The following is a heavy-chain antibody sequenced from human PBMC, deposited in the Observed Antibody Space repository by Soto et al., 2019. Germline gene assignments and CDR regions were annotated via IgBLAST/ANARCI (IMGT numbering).Heavy chain of an antibody. Sequence: PGESLKISCNGSGYSFTIYWISWVRQMPGKGLEWMGRIDPSDSYTNYSPSFQGHVTISADKSISTAYLQWSSLKASDTAMYYCARRRGYYYGMDVWGQGTTVTVSS. CDR2: IDPSDSYT. V-gene: IGHV5-10-1*01. CDR3: ARRRGYYYGMDV. J-gene: IGHJ6*02. CDR1: GYSFTIYW. D-gene: IGHD3-10*01.